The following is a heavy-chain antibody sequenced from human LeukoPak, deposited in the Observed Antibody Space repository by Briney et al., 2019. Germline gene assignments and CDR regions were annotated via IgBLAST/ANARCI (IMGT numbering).Heavy chain of an antibody. CDR1: GFTFSSYW. V-gene: IGHV3-74*01. Sequence: PGGSLRLSCAASGFTFSSYWMHWVRQAPGKGLVWVSRINTDGSSTSYADSVKGRFTISRDNAKNTLYLQMNSLRAEDTAVYYCARESGIAAALDLWGQGTLVTFSS. D-gene: IGHD6-13*01. CDR3: ARESGIAAALDL. J-gene: IGHJ5*02. CDR2: INTDGSST.